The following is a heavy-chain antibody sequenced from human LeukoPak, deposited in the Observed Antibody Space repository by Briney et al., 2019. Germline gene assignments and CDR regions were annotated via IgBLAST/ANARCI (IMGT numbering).Heavy chain of an antibody. CDR3: ARSIAVAGTFPGDYYYYYGMDV. CDR2: INPNSGGT. D-gene: IGHD6-19*01. V-gene: IGHV1-2*02. Sequence: ASVKVSCEASGYTFTGYYMHWVRQAPGQGLEWMGWINPNSGGTNYAQKFQGRVTMTRDTSISTAYMELSRLRSDDTAVYYCARSIAVAGTFPGDYYYYYGMDVWGQGTTVTVSS. CDR1: GYTFTGYY. J-gene: IGHJ6*02.